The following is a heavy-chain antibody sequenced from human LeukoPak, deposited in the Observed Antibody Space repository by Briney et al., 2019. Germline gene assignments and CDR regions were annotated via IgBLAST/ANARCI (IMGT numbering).Heavy chain of an antibody. CDR1: GYIFTNYG. Sequence: ASVKVSCKASGYIFTNYGINWVRQAPGQGLEWMGWISAYNGNTKYTQKLQDRVTMTTDSSTRTAYMELKTLRSDDTAVYFCARAGYSRFVNDLDYWGQGTLVIVSS. D-gene: IGHD1-26*01. CDR3: ARAGYSRFVNDLDY. V-gene: IGHV1-18*01. CDR2: ISAYNGNT. J-gene: IGHJ4*02.